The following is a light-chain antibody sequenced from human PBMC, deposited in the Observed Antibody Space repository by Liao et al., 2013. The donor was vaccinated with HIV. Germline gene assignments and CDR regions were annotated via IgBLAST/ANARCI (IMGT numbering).Light chain of an antibody. CDR3: QAWDNRTGV. V-gene: IGLV3-1*01. CDR1: KLGDKY. CDR2: QDR. Sequence: SYELTQPPSVSVSPGQTASITCSGDKLGDKYACWYQQKPGQSPVLVIYQDRKRPSGIPERFSGSKSGNTATLTISGTQSMDEADFYCQAWDNRTGVFGTGTKVTVL. J-gene: IGLJ1*01.